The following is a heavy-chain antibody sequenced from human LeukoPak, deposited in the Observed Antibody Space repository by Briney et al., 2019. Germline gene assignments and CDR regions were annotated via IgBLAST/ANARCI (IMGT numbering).Heavy chain of an antibody. CDR3: VRVAGYCSGGSCEPLDY. J-gene: IGHJ4*02. Sequence: SETLSLTCTVSGGSISSGGYYWSWIRQHPGKGLEWIGYIYYSGSTYYNPSLKSRVTISVDTSKNQFSLKLSSVTAADTAVYYCVRVAGYCSGGSCEPLDYWGQGTLVTVSS. CDR1: GGSISSGGYY. CDR2: IYYSGST. D-gene: IGHD2-15*01. V-gene: IGHV4-31*03.